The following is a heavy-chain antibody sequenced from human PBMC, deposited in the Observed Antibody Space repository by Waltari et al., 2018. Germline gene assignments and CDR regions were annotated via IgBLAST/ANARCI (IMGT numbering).Heavy chain of an antibody. CDR3: ARELVTAVAGQTYFDY. V-gene: IGHV4-59*01. J-gene: IGHJ4*02. Sequence: QVQLQESGPGLVKPSETLSLTCTVSGGSISSYYWSWIRQPTGKGLEWIGYIYYSGSTNYNPSLKSRVTISVDTSKNPFSLKLSSVTAADTAVYYCARELVTAVAGQTYFDYWGQGTLVTVSS. D-gene: IGHD6-19*01. CDR1: GGSISSYY. CDR2: IYYSGST.